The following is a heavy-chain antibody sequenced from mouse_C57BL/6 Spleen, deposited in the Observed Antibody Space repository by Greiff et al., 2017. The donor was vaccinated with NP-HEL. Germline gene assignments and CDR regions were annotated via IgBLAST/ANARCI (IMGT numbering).Heavy chain of an antibody. J-gene: IGHJ2*01. CDR1: GYTFTSYW. CDR2: IDPSDSYS. Sequence: QVQLQQPGAELVMPGASVKLSCKASGYTFTSYWMHWVKQRPGQGLEWIGEIDPSDSYSNYNQKFKGKSTLTVDKSSSTAYMQLSSLTSEDSAVYYCARGAPDYWGQGTTLTVSS. CDR3: ARGAPDY. V-gene: IGHV1-69*01.